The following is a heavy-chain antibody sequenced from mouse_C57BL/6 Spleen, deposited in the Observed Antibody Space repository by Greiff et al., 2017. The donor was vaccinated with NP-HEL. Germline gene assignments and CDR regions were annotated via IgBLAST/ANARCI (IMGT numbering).Heavy chain of an antibody. V-gene: IGHV1-50*01. D-gene: IGHD2-12*01. J-gene: IGHJ4*01. CDR2: IDPSDSYT. CDR3: ARRSSVTTGAMDY. Sequence: VQLQQPGAELVKPGASVKLSCKASGYTFTSYWMQWVKQRPGQGLEWIGEIDPSDSYTNYNQKFKGKATLTVDTSSSTAYMQLSSLTSEDSAVYYCARRSSVTTGAMDYWGQGTSVTVSS. CDR1: GYTFTSYW.